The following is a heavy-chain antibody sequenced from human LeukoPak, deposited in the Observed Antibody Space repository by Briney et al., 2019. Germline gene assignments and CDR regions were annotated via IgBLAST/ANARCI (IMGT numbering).Heavy chain of an antibody. V-gene: IGHV1-18*01. CDR1: GYTLSRYG. CDR3: ARGGRLGDYREDY. D-gene: IGHD4-17*01. Sequence: ASVKVSCKASGYTLSRYGITCVREAPVQGLEWMGWIIGYNGNTKYAQKVQGRVILTTDRSTSTAYMELKSLRSDDTAIYYCARGGRLGDYREDYWGRGTLVTVSS. J-gene: IGHJ4*02. CDR2: IIGYNGNT.